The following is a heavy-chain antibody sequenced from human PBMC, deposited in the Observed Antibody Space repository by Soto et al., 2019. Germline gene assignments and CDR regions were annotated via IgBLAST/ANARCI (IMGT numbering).Heavy chain of an antibody. J-gene: IGHJ6*02. V-gene: IGHV3-30-3*01. CDR3: ARDTTMNFDILTGYYIRTYYYGMDV. CDR2: ISYDGSNK. CDR1: GFTFSSYA. Sequence: GGSLRLSCAASGFTFSSYAMHWVRQAPGKGLEWVAVISYDGSNKYYADSVKGRFTISRDNSKNTLYLQMNSLRAEDTAVYYCARDTTMNFDILTGYYIRTYYYGMDVWGQGTTVTVSS. D-gene: IGHD3-9*01.